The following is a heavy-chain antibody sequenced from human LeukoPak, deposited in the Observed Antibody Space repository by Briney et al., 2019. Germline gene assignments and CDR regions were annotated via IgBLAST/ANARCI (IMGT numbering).Heavy chain of an antibody. Sequence: GGTLRLSCAASGFTFSSYGMSWVRQDPGKGLEWVSAISGSGGSTYYADSVKGRFTISGDNSKNTLYLQMNSLRAEDTAVYYCARDIGGGDFWSGYYTMGFDYWGQGTLVTVSS. CDR3: ARDIGGGDFWSGYYTMGFDY. V-gene: IGHV3-23*01. CDR2: ISGSGGST. J-gene: IGHJ4*02. CDR1: GFTFSSYG. D-gene: IGHD3-3*01.